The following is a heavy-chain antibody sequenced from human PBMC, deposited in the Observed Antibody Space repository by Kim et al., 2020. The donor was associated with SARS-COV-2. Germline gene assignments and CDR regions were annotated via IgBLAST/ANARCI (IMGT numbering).Heavy chain of an antibody. CDR3: ARLLAGGRSKLGYCSSTSCYPYNWFDP. D-gene: IGHD2-2*01. CDR1: GYTFTSYG. J-gene: IGHJ5*02. Sequence: ASVKVSCKASGYTFTSYGISWVRQAPGQGLEWMGWISAYHGNTNYAQKLQGRVTMTTDTPTSTAYIELRSLRSDDTAVYYCARLLAGGRSKLGYCSSTSCYPYNWFDPWGQGTLVTVSS. V-gene: IGHV1-18*01. CDR2: ISAYHGNT.